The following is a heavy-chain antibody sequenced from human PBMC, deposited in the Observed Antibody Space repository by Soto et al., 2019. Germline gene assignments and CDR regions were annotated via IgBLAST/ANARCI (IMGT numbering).Heavy chain of an antibody. V-gene: IGHV3-21*01. Sequence: KAGGSLRLSCAASGFTLTRYSMNWVRQAPGKGLEWVSSISSGSSDTWYADSVKGRFIISRDNVQNSLFLQMNTLRPEDTAIYYCARVAYWGPGTQVTVSS. CDR3: ARVAY. J-gene: IGHJ4*02. CDR2: ISSGSSDT. CDR1: GFTLTRYS.